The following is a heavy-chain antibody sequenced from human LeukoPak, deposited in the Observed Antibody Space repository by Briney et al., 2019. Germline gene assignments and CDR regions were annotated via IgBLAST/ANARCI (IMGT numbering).Heavy chain of an antibody. V-gene: IGHV1-18*04. D-gene: IGHD3-9*01. CDR2: ISAYNGNT. Sequence: GASVKVSCKASGYTFTSYGISWVRQAPGQGLEWMGWISAYNGNTNYAQKLQGRVTMTTDTSTSTAYMELRSLRSDDTAVYYCARAKSGYFDWLSDSDYWGQGTLVTVSS. CDR3: ARAKSGYFDWLSDSDY. CDR1: GYTFTSYG. J-gene: IGHJ4*02.